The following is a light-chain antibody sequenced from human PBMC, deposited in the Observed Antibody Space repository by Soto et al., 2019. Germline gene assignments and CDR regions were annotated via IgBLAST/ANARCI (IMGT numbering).Light chain of an antibody. CDR3: QQYGSSPT. CDR2: GAS. Sequence: EIVLTQSPGTLSLSPGERATLSCRASQSVSSSYLAWYQQKPGQAPRLLIYGASSRATGIPDRFSGSGSGTAFTLTISRLEPEDFAVYYCQQYGSSPTFGQGTRLESK. V-gene: IGKV3-20*01. CDR1: QSVSSSY. J-gene: IGKJ5*01.